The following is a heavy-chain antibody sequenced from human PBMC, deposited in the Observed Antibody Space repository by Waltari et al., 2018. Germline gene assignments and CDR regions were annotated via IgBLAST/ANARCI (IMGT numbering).Heavy chain of an antibody. J-gene: IGHJ2*01. CDR1: GFTVSRSY. V-gene: IGHV3-53*01. CDR3: ARDVTGYYYFDL. CDR2: INSGGDT. Sequence: EVQLVESGGGLIQPGGSLRLSCAAPGFTVSRSYLSWVRQAPGKGLELGSVINSGGDTHYADSVKGRFTISRDSSKNTVYLQMSTLRAEDTALYYCARDVTGYYYFDLWGRGTLVTVSS.